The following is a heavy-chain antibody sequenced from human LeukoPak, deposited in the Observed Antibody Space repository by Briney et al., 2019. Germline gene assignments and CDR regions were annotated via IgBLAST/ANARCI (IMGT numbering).Heavy chain of an antibody. CDR1: GFTFSSYG. V-gene: IGHV3-33*01. CDR3: ATDGPGGDSGEFDY. CDR2: IWYDGSNK. D-gene: IGHD6-25*01. Sequence: GRSLRLSCAASGFTFSSYGMHWVRQAPGKGLEWVAVIWYDGSNKYYADSVKGRFTISRDNSKNTLYLQMNSLRAEDTAVYYCATDGPGGDSGEFDYWGQGTLVTVSS. J-gene: IGHJ4*02.